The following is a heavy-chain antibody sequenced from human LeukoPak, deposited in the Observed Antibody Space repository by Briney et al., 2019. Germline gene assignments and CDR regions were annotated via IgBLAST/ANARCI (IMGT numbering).Heavy chain of an antibody. CDR1: GFTFTSYW. CDR2: IHSDGTST. V-gene: IGHV3-74*01. Sequence: GGSLRLSCAASGFTFTSYWMHWVRQVPGKGLVWVSRIHSDGTSTNYADSVKGRFTISRDNAKNTLYLQMNSLRAEDTAVYYCANLRDSSGYYAFDIWGQGTMVTVSS. J-gene: IGHJ3*02. D-gene: IGHD3-22*01. CDR3: ANLRDSSGYYAFDI.